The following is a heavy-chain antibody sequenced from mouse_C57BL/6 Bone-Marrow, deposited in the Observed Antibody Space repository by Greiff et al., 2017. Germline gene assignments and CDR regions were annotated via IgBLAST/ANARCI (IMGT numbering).Heavy chain of an antibody. D-gene: IGHD1-1*01. Sequence: EVKLVESGAELVKPGASVKLSCTASGFNIKDYYIHWVKQRTEQGLEWIGRIDPEAGETKYAPKFQDKATITADTSSNTAYLQLSSLTSEDTAVYYCTRSLIYYGTNYWGQGTTLTVSS. CDR3: TRSLIYYGTNY. CDR1: GFNIKDYY. CDR2: IDPEAGET. V-gene: IGHV14-2*01. J-gene: IGHJ2*01.